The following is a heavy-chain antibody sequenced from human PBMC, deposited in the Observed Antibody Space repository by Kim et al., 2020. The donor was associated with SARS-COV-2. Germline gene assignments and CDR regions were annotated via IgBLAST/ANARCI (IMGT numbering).Heavy chain of an antibody. Sequence: SETLSLTCTVSGGSISSGGYYWSWIRQHPGKGLEWIGYIYYSGSTYYNPSLKSRVTISVDTSKNQFSLKLSSVTAADTAVYYCAREGGTNYYDSSGYQYYFDYWGQGTLVTVSS. CDR3: AREGGTNYYDSSGYQYYFDY. CDR1: GGSISSGGYY. D-gene: IGHD3-22*01. V-gene: IGHV4-31*03. CDR2: IYYSGST. J-gene: IGHJ4*02.